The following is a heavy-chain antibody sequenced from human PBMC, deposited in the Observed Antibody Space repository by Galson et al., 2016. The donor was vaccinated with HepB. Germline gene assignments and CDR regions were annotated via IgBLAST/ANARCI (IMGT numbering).Heavy chain of an antibody. V-gene: IGHV2-5*02. CDR3: AHRSHYVWGSYPFDY. Sequence: LVKPTQTLTLTCTFSGFSLDTSGVGVGWIRQLPGKAPEWLALIYWDDDKRHSPSLKSRLTITKDTSKNQVVLTMTNMDPVDTATYYCAHRSHYVWGSYPFDYWGQGSLVTVSS. CDR2: IYWDDDK. D-gene: IGHD3-16*01. J-gene: IGHJ4*02. CDR1: GFSLDTSGVG.